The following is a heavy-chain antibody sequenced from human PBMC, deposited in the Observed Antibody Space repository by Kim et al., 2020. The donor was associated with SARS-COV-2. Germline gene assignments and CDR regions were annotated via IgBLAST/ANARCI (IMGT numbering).Heavy chain of an antibody. CDR1: GGSINNYY. CDR3: ARHGEPHMAVAALDY. V-gene: IGHV4-59*13. CDR2: IYFSGTT. Sequence: SETLSLTCSVSGGSINNYYWTWIRQPPGKGLEWIGYIYFSGTTTYNPSLKSRVTISVDTSKNQFSLKLSSVTAADTAMYYCARHGEPHMAVAALDYWGQG. J-gene: IGHJ4*02. D-gene: IGHD6-19*01.